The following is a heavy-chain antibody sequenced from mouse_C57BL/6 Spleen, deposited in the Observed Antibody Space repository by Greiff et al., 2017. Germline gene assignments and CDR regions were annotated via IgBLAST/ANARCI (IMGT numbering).Heavy chain of an antibody. Sequence: VHVKQSGPELVKPGASVKMSCKASGYSFTDYNMNWVKQSHGQGLEWIGVINPNYGTTSYNQKFKGKATLTVDQSSSTAYMQLNSLTSEDSAVDYCAGRGYDDWYFDDWGKGTTVTVSS. J-gene: IGHJ1*03. V-gene: IGHV1-39*01. D-gene: IGHD2-2*01. CDR1: GYSFTDYN. CDR2: INPNYGTT. CDR3: AGRGYDDWYFDD.